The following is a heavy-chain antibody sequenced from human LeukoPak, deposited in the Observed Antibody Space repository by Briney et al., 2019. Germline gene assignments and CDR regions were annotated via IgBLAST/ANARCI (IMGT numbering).Heavy chain of an antibody. CDR3: ARGFDSKSTYFDY. CDR2: ISYSGST. CDR1: GGSISSYY. V-gene: IGHV4-59*01. D-gene: IGHD5-12*01. J-gene: IGHJ4*02. Sequence: SETLSLNCTVSGGSISSYYWSWIRQPPGKGLEWIGYISYSGSTNYNPSLKSRVTISLDTSKNQFSLKLRSVTAADTAVYYCARGFDSKSTYFDYWGQGTLVTVFS.